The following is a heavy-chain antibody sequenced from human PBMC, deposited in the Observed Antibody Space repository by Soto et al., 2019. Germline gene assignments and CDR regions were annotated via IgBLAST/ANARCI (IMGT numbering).Heavy chain of an antibody. Sequence: GSLRLSCAASGFTFSNYAMAWVRQAPGKGLEWVSSISGAGDTYYADSVKGRFTISRDNSKDTLYLQVNSLRAEDTAVYYCARSTDTVATIAAWLDPWGQGTLVTVSS. J-gene: IGHJ5*02. CDR1: GFTFSNYA. V-gene: IGHV3-23*01. CDR3: ARSTDTVATIAAWLDP. D-gene: IGHD5-12*01. CDR2: ISGAGDT.